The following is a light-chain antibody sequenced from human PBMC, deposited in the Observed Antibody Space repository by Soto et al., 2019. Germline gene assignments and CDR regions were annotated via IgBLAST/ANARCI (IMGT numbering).Light chain of an antibody. CDR3: QQYRSTPRT. J-gene: IGKJ1*01. V-gene: IGKV3-20*01. CDR1: QSIGLA. Sequence: EIVLTQSPATLSLCPWEIATLSCRASQSIGLAIAWYQHKPGQAPRLLIYGASSRATGIPDRSSGSGSGTDFTLTISRLEPEDFAVYYRQQYRSTPRTFGQGTKVDIK. CDR2: GAS.